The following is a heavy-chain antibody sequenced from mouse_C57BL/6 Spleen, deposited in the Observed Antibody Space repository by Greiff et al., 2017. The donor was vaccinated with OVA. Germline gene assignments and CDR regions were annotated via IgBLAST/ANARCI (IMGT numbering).Heavy chain of an antibody. Sequence: EVKLVESGPGLVKPSQSLSLTCSVTGYSITRGYYWNWIRQFPGNKLEWMGYISYDGSNNYNPSLKNRISITRDTSKNQFFLKLNSVTTEDTATYYCARADGSSSYYYAMDYWGQGTSVTVSS. J-gene: IGHJ4*01. CDR1: GYSITRGYY. CDR2: ISYDGSN. V-gene: IGHV3-6*01. CDR3: ARADGSSSYYYAMDY. D-gene: IGHD1-1*01.